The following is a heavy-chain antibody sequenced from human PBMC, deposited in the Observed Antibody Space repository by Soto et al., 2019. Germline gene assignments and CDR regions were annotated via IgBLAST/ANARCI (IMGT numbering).Heavy chain of an antibody. CDR1: GFSFAGYA. Sequence: EVQLSESGGGLVQPGGSLRLSCAASGFSFAGYALTWVRLAPGKGLEWVSSISGGGASTYYADSVKGRFTISRDNSKRMVYLQMESLTAGDTAVYYGAKTETFNGYYNAFDYWGQGTRVTVSS. V-gene: IGHV3-23*01. CDR2: ISGGGAST. D-gene: IGHD3-9*01. CDR3: AKTETFNGYYNAFDY. J-gene: IGHJ4*02.